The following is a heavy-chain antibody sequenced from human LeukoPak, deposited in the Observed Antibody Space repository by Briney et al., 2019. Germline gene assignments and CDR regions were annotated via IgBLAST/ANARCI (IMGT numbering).Heavy chain of an antibody. CDR3: ARGRQDVNMILVVMAGVSYYLDV. D-gene: IGHD3-22*01. J-gene: IGHJ6*03. V-gene: IGHV4-34*01. CDR1: GGSFSDYY. CDR2: MSPSGSS. Sequence: SETLSLTCAVYGGSFSDYYWTWIRQAPGKGLEWIGEMSPSGSSNYNPSLKSRVTISVDTSKNQFSLKLRSVTAADTAVYYCARGRQDVNMILVVMAGVSYYLDVWSKGTTVTVS.